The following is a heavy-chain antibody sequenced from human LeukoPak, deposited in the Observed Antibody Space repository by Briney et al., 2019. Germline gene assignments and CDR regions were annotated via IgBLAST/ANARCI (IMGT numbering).Heavy chain of an antibody. CDR2: IIPIFGTA. Sequence: GASVKVSCKASGGTFSSYAISWVRQAPGQGLGWMGGIIPIFGTANYAQKFQGRVTITTDESTSTAYMELSSLRSEDTAVYYCARAGLRWPYSSSSEGHNWFDPWGQGTLVTVSS. CDR3: ARAGLRWPYSSSSEGHNWFDP. D-gene: IGHD6-6*01. V-gene: IGHV1-69*05. CDR1: GGTFSSYA. J-gene: IGHJ5*02.